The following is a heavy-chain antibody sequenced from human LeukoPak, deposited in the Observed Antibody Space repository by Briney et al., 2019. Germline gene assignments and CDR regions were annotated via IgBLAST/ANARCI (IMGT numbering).Heavy chain of an antibody. Sequence: GGTLRLSCADSGFIFNNYAMSWVRQAPGKGLEWVSTISDGGSYTYYADSVKGRFTISRDNSKNTLYLQMNSLRAEDTAVYYCAKAVRGYQHDALDIWGQGTMVTVSS. CDR1: GFIFNNYA. CDR2: ISDGGSYT. V-gene: IGHV3-23*01. J-gene: IGHJ3*02. CDR3: AKAVRGYQHDALDI. D-gene: IGHD3-22*01.